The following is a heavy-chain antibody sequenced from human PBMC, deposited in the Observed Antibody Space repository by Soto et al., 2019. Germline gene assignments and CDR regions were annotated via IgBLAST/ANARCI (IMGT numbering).Heavy chain of an antibody. V-gene: IGHV3-7*01. CDR3: ATEVWVYYDFWSGYSDY. J-gene: IGHJ4*02. CDR2: IKEDGSDM. Sequence: GGSLRLSCAASGFTFSSYWMSWVPQAPGKGLEWVANIKEDGSDMYYVDSVKGRFTISRDNAKNSLYLQMNSLRAEDTAVYYCATEVWVYYDFWSGYSDYWGQGT. CDR1: GFTFSSYW. D-gene: IGHD3-3*01.